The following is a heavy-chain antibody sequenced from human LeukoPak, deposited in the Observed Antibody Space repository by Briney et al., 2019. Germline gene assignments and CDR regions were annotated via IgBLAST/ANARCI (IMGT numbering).Heavy chain of an antibody. CDR3: AKDMVRGVPSPPDY. CDR2: IISDASST. Sequence: GGSLRLSCAASGFTFSSYWMHWVRQTPGKGLFWVSRIISDASSTLYADSVKGRFTISRDNVKNTLYLQMNSLRAEDTAVYYCAKDMVRGVPSPPDYWGQGTLVTVSS. CDR1: GFTFSSYW. J-gene: IGHJ4*02. D-gene: IGHD3-10*01. V-gene: IGHV3-74*01.